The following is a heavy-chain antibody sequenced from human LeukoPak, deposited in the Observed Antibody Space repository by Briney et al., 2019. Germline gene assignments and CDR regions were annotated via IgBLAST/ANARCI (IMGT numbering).Heavy chain of an antibody. CDR1: GGSFSGYY. D-gene: IGHD2-2*01. Sequence: PSETLSLTCAVYGGSFSGYYWSWIRQPPGKGLEWIGEINHSGSTNYNPSLKSRVTISVDTSKNQFSLKLSSVTAADTAVYYCARGGERHCSSTSCYYSEPFFDYWGQGTLVTVSS. J-gene: IGHJ4*02. CDR3: ARGGERHCSSTSCYYSEPFFDY. CDR2: INHSGST. V-gene: IGHV4-34*01.